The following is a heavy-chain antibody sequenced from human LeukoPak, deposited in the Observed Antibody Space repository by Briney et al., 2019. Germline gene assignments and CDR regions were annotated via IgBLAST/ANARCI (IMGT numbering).Heavy chain of an antibody. CDR1: GFTFSRYW. J-gene: IGHJ4*02. V-gene: IGHV3-7*01. D-gene: IGHD1-7*01. Sequence: GGSLRLSCAASGFTFSRYWMSWVRQAPGKGLEWVAHIKHDGSEKDYVDSVKGRFTISRDNAKNSLYLQMNSLRAEDTAVYYCARDDIGTTGKWGQGTLVTVSS. CDR3: ARDDIGTTGK. CDR2: IKHDGSEK.